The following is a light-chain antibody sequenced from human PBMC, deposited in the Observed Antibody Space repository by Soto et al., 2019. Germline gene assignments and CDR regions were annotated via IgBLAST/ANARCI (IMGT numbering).Light chain of an antibody. V-gene: IGKV3-20*01. CDR2: VAS. Sequence: EIVLTRSPGTLALSPGERATLSCRASQSVGSNYLAWYQQKSGQAPRLLIYVASSRATGIPDRFSGSGSGTAFTLTINRLEPEDFAVYYCQQYATSPLTFGGGTKVEIK. J-gene: IGKJ4*01. CDR1: QSVGSNY. CDR3: QQYATSPLT.